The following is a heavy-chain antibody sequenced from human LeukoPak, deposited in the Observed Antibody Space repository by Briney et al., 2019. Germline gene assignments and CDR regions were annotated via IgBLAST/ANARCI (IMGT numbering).Heavy chain of an antibody. J-gene: IGHJ4*02. D-gene: IGHD5-18*01. CDR2: IYHTGST. CDR3: ARRGSSYGPLYYFDY. Sequence: SETLSLTCAVSGGSISSSNWWSWVRQSPGTGLEWIGKIYHTGSTNYNPSLKSRVTISVDTSKNQFSLKLSSVTAADTAVYYCARRGSSYGPLYYFDYWGQGTLVTVSS. CDR1: GGSISSSNW. V-gene: IGHV4-4*02.